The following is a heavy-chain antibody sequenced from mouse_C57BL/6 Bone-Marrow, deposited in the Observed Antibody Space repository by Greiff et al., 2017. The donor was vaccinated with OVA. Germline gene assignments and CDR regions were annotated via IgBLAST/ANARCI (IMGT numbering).Heavy chain of an antibody. Sequence: EVKLQESGPGLVKPSQSLSLTCSVTGYSITSGYYWNWIRQFPGNKLEWMGYISYDGSNNYNPSLKNRISITRDTSKNQFFLKLNSVTTEDTATYYCARRGLRRPFAYWGQGTLVTVSA. CDR2: ISYDGSN. CDR3: ARRGLRRPFAY. CDR1: GYSITSGYY. J-gene: IGHJ3*01. V-gene: IGHV3-6*01. D-gene: IGHD2-4*01.